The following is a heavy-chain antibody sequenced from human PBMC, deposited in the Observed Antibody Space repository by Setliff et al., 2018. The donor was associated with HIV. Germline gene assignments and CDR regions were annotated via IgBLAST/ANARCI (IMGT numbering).Heavy chain of an antibody. D-gene: IGHD3-16*01. J-gene: IGHJ6*03. CDR3: ARCGAGEWHLYMDV. V-gene: IGHV1-69*05. CDR1: GGTFTNHG. Sequence: SVKVSCKASGGTFTNHGIGWVRQAPGRRLEWLGGVIPMFGITNDGQKFQGRVAITTDESTSTVFMELSSLRSEDTAVYYCARCGAGEWHLYMDVWGKGTAVTVSS. CDR2: VIPMFGIT.